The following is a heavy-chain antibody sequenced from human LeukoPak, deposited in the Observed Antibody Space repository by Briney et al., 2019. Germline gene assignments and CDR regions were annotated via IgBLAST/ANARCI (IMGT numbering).Heavy chain of an antibody. D-gene: IGHD3-22*01. V-gene: IGHV1-18*01. CDR3: ARDPYYYDSSGYYPAVSWFDP. J-gene: IGHJ5*02. Sequence: ASVKVSCKASGYTFTSYGISWVRQAPGQGLEWMGWISAYNGNTNYAQKLQGRVTMTTDTSTSTAYVELRSLRSDDTAVYYCARDPYYYDSSGYYPAVSWFDPWGQGTLVTVSS. CDR1: GYTFTSYG. CDR2: ISAYNGNT.